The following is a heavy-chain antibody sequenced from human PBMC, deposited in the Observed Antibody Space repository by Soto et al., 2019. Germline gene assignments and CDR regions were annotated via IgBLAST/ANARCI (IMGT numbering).Heavy chain of an antibody. J-gene: IGHJ6*02. CDR2: IYYSGST. Sequence: SETLSLTCTVSGGSISSGGYYWSWIRQHPGKGLEWIGYIYYSGSTYYNPSLKSRVTISVDTSKNQFSLKLSSVTAADTAVYYCARDRDCSSTSCYTDYYYGMDVWRQGTTVTVAS. V-gene: IGHV4-31*03. D-gene: IGHD2-2*02. CDR3: ARDRDCSSTSCYTDYYYGMDV. CDR1: GGSISSGGYY.